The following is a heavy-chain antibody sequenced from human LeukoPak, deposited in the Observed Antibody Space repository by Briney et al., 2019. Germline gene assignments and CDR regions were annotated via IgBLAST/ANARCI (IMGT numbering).Heavy chain of an antibody. CDR1: GGSFSGYY. Sequence: SETLSLTCAVYGGSFSGYYWSWIRQPPGKGLEWIGEINHSGSTNYNPSLKSRVTISVDTSKNQFSLKLSSVTAADTAVYYCARGRSGDPFDYWAQGTLVTVSS. J-gene: IGHJ4*02. V-gene: IGHV4-34*01. CDR2: INHSGST. CDR3: ARGRSGDPFDY. D-gene: IGHD4-17*01.